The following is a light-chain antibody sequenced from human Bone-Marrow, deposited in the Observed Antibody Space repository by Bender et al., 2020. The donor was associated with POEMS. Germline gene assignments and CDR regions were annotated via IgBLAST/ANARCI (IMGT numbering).Light chain of an antibody. V-gene: IGLV2-8*01. CDR3: QAWDFSSAV. Sequence: QSALTQPTSASGSPGQSVTISCTGTSSDVGRYNFVSWYQQLPGKAPKLMIYEVSKRPSGIPERFSGSNSGHTATLTISGTQAMDEADYYCQAWDFSSAVFGGGTKLTVL. CDR1: SSDVGRYNF. J-gene: IGLJ2*01. CDR2: EVS.